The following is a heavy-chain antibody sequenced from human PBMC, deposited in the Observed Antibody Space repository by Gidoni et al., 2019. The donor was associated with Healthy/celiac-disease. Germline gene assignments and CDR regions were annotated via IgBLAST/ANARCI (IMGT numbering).Heavy chain of an antibody. CDR2: ISSSSSYI. Sequence: EVQLVESGGGLVKPGGSLRLSCAASGFTFSSYSMNWVRQAPGKGLDWVSSISSSSSYIYYADSVKGRFTISRDNAKNSLYLQMNSLRAEDTAVYYCARVGAWIRYYDGMDVWGQGTTVTVSS. CDR3: ARVGAWIRYYDGMDV. CDR1: GFTFSSYS. V-gene: IGHV3-21*01. D-gene: IGHD5-18*01. J-gene: IGHJ6*02.